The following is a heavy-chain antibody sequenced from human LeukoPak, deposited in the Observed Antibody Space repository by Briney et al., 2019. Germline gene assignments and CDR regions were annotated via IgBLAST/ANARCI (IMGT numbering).Heavy chain of an antibody. CDR2: ISSSGSII. J-gene: IGHJ4*02. CDR1: GFTFSNYK. V-gene: IGHV3-48*03. D-gene: IGHD3-10*01. CDR3: ARDFGYF. Sequence: GGSLRLSCAASGFTFSNYKMNWVRQAPGKGLEWVSYISSSGSIIYYSDSVKGRFTISRDNANNSLYVQMNSLRAEDTAVYYCARDFGYFWGQGTLVTVSS.